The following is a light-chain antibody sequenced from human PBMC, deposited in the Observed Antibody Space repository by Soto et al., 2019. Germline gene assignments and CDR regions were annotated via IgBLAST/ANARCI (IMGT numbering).Light chain of an antibody. J-gene: IGKJ1*01. CDR1: QRVSSSY. CDR3: QKYAGSPKT. V-gene: IGKV3-20*01. CDR2: GAS. Sequence: EIVLTQSPGTLSLSPGERATLSCRASQRVSSSYLAWYQRKPGQGPRLLIYGASSRATGIPDRFRGSGSGTDFTLTISRLEPEDFTVCYRQKYAGSPKTFGQGTKVDIK.